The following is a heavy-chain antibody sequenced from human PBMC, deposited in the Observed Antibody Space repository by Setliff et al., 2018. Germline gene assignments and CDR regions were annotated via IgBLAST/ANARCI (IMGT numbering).Heavy chain of an antibody. Sequence: ASVKVSCKASGYTFTSYAMNWVRQAPGQGLEWMGWINTNTGNPTYAQGFTGRFVFSLDTSVSTAYLQISSLKAEDTAVYYCASARPHFGVAIRSPPDYWGQGTLVTVSS. J-gene: IGHJ4*02. CDR1: GYTFTSYA. D-gene: IGHD3-3*01. CDR2: INTNTGNP. CDR3: ASARPHFGVAIRSPPDY. V-gene: IGHV7-4-1*02.